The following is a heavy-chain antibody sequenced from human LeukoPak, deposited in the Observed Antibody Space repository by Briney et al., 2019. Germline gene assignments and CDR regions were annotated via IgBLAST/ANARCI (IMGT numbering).Heavy chain of an antibody. Sequence: PSETLSLTCAVSGYSISSGYYWGWIRQPPGKGLEWIGSIYHSGNTYYIPSLKSRVTISVDTSKNQFSLKLSSVTAADTAVYYCARDYIGGGDYVGENWFDPWGQGTLVTVSS. J-gene: IGHJ5*02. D-gene: IGHD4-17*01. CDR1: GYSISSGYY. CDR3: ARDYIGGGDYVGENWFDP. CDR2: IYHSGNT. V-gene: IGHV4-38-2*02.